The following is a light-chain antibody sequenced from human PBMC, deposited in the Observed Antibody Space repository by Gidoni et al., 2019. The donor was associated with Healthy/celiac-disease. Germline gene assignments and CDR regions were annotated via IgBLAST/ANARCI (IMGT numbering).Light chain of an antibody. J-gene: IGLJ2*01. CDR3: NYRDSSGNHIEVV. CDR2: GKN. Sequence: SSDLTQDPAVSVALGQTVRITCQGYSLRSYYASWYQQKPGQAPVLVIYGKNNRPSGIPDRFSGSSSGNTAALTITGAQAEDEADYYCNYRDSSGNHIEVVFGGGTKLTVL. V-gene: IGLV3-19*01. CDR1: SLRSYY.